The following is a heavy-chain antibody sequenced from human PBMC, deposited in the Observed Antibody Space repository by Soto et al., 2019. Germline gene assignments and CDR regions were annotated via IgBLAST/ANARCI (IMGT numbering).Heavy chain of an antibody. J-gene: IGHJ4*02. CDR3: AKIGQVGSGHYFDS. D-gene: IGHD1-26*01. Sequence: GGSLRLSCAASGFIFDDYAMHWVRQVPGKGLEWVSSVSWNGASIGYGDSVKGRFTISRDNAKNSVYLEMNSLRVEDTALYFCAKIGQVGSGHYFDSWGQGALVTVSS. V-gene: IGHV3-9*01. CDR1: GFIFDDYA. CDR2: VSWNGASI.